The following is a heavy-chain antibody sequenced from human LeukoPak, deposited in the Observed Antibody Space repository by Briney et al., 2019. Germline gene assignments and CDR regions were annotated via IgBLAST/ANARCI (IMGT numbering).Heavy chain of an antibody. J-gene: IGHJ5*02. V-gene: IGHV1-3*01. CDR1: GYTFTSYG. D-gene: IGHD6-19*01. CDR3: ARTVTVAGNWFDP. Sequence: ASVKVSCKASGYTFTSYGISWVRQAPGQRLEWMGWINAGNGNTKYSQKFQGRVTITRDTSASTAYMELSSLRSEDTAVYYCARTVTVAGNWFDPWGQGTLVTVSS. CDR2: INAGNGNT.